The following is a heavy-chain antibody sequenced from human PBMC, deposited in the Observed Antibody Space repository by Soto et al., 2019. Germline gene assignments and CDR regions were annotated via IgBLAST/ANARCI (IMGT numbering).Heavy chain of an antibody. J-gene: IGHJ4*02. CDR3: AKMTTRRFDY. CDR1: GFTLDSYA. V-gene: IGHV3-23*01. D-gene: IGHD4-17*01. CDR2: ISGSGLST. Sequence: GGSLRLSCAASGFTLDSYAMNWVRQAPGKGLEWVSGISGSGLSTNYADSVKGRFTISRDNSKNTLYLQMNSLRAEDTAVYYCAKMTTRRFDYWGQGTLVTVSS.